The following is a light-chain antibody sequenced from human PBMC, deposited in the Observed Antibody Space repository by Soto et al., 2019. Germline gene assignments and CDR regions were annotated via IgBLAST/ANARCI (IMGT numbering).Light chain of an antibody. CDR1: QSVSSN. J-gene: IGKJ4*01. V-gene: IGKV3-15*01. CDR2: GAS. Sequence: EIVMTQSPDTLSVSPGERATLSCRASQSVSSNLAWYQQKPGQAPRLLIYGASTRATGIPARFSGSGSGTEFTLTISSLQSEDFALYYCQQYNNWPLTFGGGTKVEIK. CDR3: QQYNNWPLT.